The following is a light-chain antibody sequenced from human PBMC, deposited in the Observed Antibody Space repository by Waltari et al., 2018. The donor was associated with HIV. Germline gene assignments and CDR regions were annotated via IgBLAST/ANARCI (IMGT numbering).Light chain of an antibody. V-gene: IGKV4-1*01. J-gene: IGKJ4*01. CDR3: QQYFSLPAT. CDR1: RTIFYDFNNQDY. Sequence: DIVMTQSPDSLSVSLGERATIPCWSSRTIFYDFNNQDYLAWYQHKRGQPPKLLIYRASTRAPGVSDRFSGSGSGTNFSLTITSLQAEDLALYYCQQYFSLPATFGGGTKVEI. CDR2: RAS.